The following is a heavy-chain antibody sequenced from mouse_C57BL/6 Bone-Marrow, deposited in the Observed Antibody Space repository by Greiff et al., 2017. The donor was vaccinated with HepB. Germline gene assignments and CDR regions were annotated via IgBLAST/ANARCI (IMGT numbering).Heavy chain of an antibody. CDR1: GYSITSDY. V-gene: IGHV3-8*01. D-gene: IGHD2-4*01. CDR3: ARSYYDYDSWFAY. J-gene: IGHJ3*01. CDR2: ISYSGST. Sequence: EVKLVESGPGLAKPSQTLSLTCSVTGYSITSDYWNWIRKFPGNKLEYMGYISYSGSTYYNPSLKSRISITRDTSKNQYYLQFNSVTTEDTATYYCARSYYDYDSWFAYWGQGTLVTVSA.